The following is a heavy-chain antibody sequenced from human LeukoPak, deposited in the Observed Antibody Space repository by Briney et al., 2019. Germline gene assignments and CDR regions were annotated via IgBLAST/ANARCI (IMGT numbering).Heavy chain of an antibody. CDR3: ARSPMVRGVITPNFDY. CDR2: IIPIFGTA. J-gene: IGHJ4*02. V-gene: IGHV1-69*06. Sequence: SVKVSCKASGGTFTSYAISWVRQAPGQGLEWMGGIIPIFGTANYAQKFQGRVTITADKSTSTAYMELSSLTSEDTAVYYCARSPMVRGVITPNFDYWGQGTLVTVSS. CDR1: GGTFTSYA. D-gene: IGHD3-10*01.